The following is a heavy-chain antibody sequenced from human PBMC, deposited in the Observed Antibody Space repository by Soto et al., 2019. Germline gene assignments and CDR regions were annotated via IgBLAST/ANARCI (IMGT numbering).Heavy chain of an antibody. CDR2: ISAYNGNT. CDR1: GYTFTSYG. V-gene: IGHV1-18*01. Sequence: QVQLVQSGAEVKKPGASVKVSCKASGYTFTSYGISWVRQAPGQGLEWMGWISAYNGNTNYAQKLQGRVTMTTDTTTSTGYMELRSLRSDETAVDSGARDLDGAAPGGGYYYYGMDVWGQGTTVTVSS. J-gene: IGHJ6*02. CDR3: ARDLDGAAPGGGYYYYGMDV. D-gene: IGHD1-26*01.